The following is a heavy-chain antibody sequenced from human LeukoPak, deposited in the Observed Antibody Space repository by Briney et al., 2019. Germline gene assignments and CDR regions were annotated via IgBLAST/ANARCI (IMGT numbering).Heavy chain of an antibody. CDR3: ARDGYRGAGYFDY. J-gene: IGHJ4*02. CDR1: GYSISSGYY. V-gene: IGHV4-38-2*02. CDR2: IYHSGST. D-gene: IGHD5-18*01. Sequence: PSETLSLTCAVSGYSISSGYYWGWIRQPPGKGLEWIGSIYHSGSTYYNPSLKSRVTISVDTSKNQFSLKLSSVTAADTAVYYCARDGYRGAGYFDYWGQGTLVTVSS.